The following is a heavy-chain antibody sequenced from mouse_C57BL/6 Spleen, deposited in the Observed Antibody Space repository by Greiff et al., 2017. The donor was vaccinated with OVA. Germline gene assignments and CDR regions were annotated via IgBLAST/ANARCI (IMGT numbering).Heavy chain of an antibody. CDR2: INPSTGGT. J-gene: IGHJ2*01. CDR3: AREGEGIYYYGSSPYD. Sequence: VQLKESGPELVKPGASVKISCKASGYSFTGYYMNWVKQSPEKSLEWIGEINPSTGGTTYNQKFKAKATLTVDKSSSTAYMQLKSLTSEDSAVYYCAREGEGIYYYGSSPYDWGQGTTLTVSS. CDR1: GYSFTGYY. D-gene: IGHD1-1*01. V-gene: IGHV1-42*01.